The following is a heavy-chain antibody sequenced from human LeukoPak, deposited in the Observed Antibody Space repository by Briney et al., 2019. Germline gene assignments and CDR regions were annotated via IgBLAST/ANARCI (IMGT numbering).Heavy chain of an antibody. CDR3: ARGVGGAPFHFHS. Sequence: PSETLSLTCSVPGGPISSSPYYWTWIRQPPGKGLEWIGYIYYSGITNYNPSLKSRVTISVDTTKNQFSLKLSSVTAADTAVYYCARGVGGAPFHFHSWARGTLVTISS. CDR1: GGPISSSPYY. CDR2: IYYSGIT. V-gene: IGHV4-61*05. D-gene: IGHD1-26*01. J-gene: IGHJ4*02.